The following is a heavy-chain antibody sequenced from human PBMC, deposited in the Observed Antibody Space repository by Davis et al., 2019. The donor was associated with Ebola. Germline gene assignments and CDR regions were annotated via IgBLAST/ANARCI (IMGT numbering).Heavy chain of an antibody. V-gene: IGHV4-39*01. D-gene: IGHD3-22*01. CDR2: IYYSGST. Sequence: MPGGSLRLSCTVSGGSISSSSYYWGWIRQPPGKGLEWIGSIYYSGSTYYNPSLKSRVTISVDTSKNQFSLKLRSVTAADTAVYYCASASYFRGSSGYLAYWGQGTLVTVSS. CDR1: GGSISSSSYY. CDR3: ASASYFRGSSGYLAY. J-gene: IGHJ4*02.